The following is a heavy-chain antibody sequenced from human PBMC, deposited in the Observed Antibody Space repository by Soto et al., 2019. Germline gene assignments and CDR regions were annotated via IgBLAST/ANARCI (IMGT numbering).Heavy chain of an antibody. CDR2: IYYSGST. CDR1: GGSISSYY. CDR3: ARVAAAGPIFDY. Sequence: PSETLSLTCTVSGGSISSYYWSWIRQPPGKGLEWIGYIYYSGSTNYNPSLKSRVTISVDTSKNQFSLKLSSVTAADTAVYYCARVAAAGPIFDYWGQGTLVTVS. D-gene: IGHD6-13*01. V-gene: IGHV4-59*01. J-gene: IGHJ4*02.